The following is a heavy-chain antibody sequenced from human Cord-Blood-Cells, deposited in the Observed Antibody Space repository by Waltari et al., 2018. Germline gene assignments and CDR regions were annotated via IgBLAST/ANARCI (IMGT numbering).Heavy chain of an antibody. CDR3: ARAPPDCWSGYYMGY. D-gene: IGHD3-3*01. CDR2: INPNRGGT. Sequence: QVQLVQSGAEVKKPGASVKVSCKASGYTFTGYYMHWVRQAPGQGLEWMGWINPNRGGTNYAQKFQGRVTMTRDTSISTAYMELSRLRSDDTAVYYCARAPPDCWSGYYMGYWGQGTLVTVSS. CDR1: GYTFTGYY. J-gene: IGHJ4*02. V-gene: IGHV1-2*02.